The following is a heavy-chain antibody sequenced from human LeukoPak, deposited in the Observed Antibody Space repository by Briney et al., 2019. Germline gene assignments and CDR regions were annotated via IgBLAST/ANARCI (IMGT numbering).Heavy chain of an antibody. CDR1: GGTFISYA. J-gene: IGHJ3*02. Sequence: GASVKVSCKASGGTFISYAISWVRQAPGQGLEWMGRIIPIFGTANYAQKFQGRVTITTDESTSTAYMELSSLRSEDTAVYYCARPPLYSGSYDANAFDIWGQGTMVTVSS. D-gene: IGHD1-26*01. V-gene: IGHV1-69*05. CDR3: ARPPLYSGSYDANAFDI. CDR2: IIPIFGTA.